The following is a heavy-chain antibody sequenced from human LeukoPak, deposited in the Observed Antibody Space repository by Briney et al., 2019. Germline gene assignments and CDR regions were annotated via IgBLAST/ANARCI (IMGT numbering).Heavy chain of an antibody. CDR3: AVLYSSSWDRFDY. J-gene: IGHJ4*02. V-gene: IGHV4-4*02. CDR2: ISRGGST. Sequence: SETLSLTCAVSGGSISSSNWWSWVRQPPGKGLEWIGEISRGGSTNYKQSLKGRVTISLDKSRNHFSLKLKSVTAADTAVYYCAVLYSSSWDRFDYWGQGTLVTVSS. CDR1: GGSISSSNW. D-gene: IGHD6-13*01.